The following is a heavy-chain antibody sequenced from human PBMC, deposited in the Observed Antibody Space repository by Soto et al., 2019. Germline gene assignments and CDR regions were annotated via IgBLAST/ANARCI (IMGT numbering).Heavy chain of an antibody. CDR2: ISATGVP. J-gene: IGHJ4*02. CDR1: GYTFLKYG. CDR3: ARDEKNWAKFDY. V-gene: IGHV1-18*01. Sequence: QVQLVQSGPEVKRPGASVKVSCKAFGYTFLKYGISWLRLAPGQRPEWMGWISATGVPNYAQRHQGRFTMTVDTSSSTAFMELKSLTSDDTAIYYCARDEKNWAKFDYWGQGTLVTVSS. D-gene: IGHD3-16*01.